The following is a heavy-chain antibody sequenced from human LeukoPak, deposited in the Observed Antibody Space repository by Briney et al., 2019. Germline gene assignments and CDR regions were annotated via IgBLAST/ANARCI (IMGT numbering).Heavy chain of an antibody. CDR1: GYSFSAYY. Sequence: EASVKVSCKASGYSFSAYYMHCVRQAPGQGLEWMGWIDPSSGTSYAQKFQGRVTMTRDTPISTAHMELSRLTSDDTAVYYCTRGGRLEFDYWGQGSLVTVSS. CDR3: TRGGRLEFDY. J-gene: IGHJ4*02. V-gene: IGHV1-2*02. CDR2: IDPSSGT. D-gene: IGHD2-15*01.